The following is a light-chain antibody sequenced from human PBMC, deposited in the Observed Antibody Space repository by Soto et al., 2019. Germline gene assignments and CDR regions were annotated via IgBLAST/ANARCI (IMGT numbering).Light chain of an antibody. CDR3: QQYGSSPPIT. CDR2: AAS. Sequence: PGALSLSPWEVSTLSCRASETIKKNYLAWYQQQPGQAPRLLIYAASRRATGIPDRFSGGGSGTDFTLTISRLEPEDIAVFYCQQYGSSPPITFGQGTRLEI. V-gene: IGKV3-20*01. CDR1: ETIKKNY. J-gene: IGKJ5*01.